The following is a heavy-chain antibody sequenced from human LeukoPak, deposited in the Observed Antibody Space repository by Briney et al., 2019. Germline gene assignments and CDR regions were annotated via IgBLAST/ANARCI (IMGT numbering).Heavy chain of an antibody. CDR2: ISGSGGST. V-gene: IGHV3-23*01. D-gene: IGHD1-26*01. Sequence: GSLRLSCAASGFTFSNYAMNWVRQAPGRGLEWVPAISGSGGSTYYADSVKGRFTISRDNSKNTLYLQMNSLRAEDTAVYYCAKDLAGSGSYSFDYWGQGTLVTVSS. J-gene: IGHJ4*02. CDR3: AKDLAGSGSYSFDY. CDR1: GFTFSNYA.